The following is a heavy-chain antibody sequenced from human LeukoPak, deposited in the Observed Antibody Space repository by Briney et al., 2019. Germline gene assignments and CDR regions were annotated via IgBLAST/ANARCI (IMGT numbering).Heavy chain of an antibody. CDR1: GFTFSSYA. CDR2: ISSNGGST. Sequence: PGGSLRLSCAASGFTFSSYAMHWVRQAPGKGLEYVSAISSNGGSTYYPNSVKGRFTISRDNSKNTLYLQMGSLRAEDMAVYYCARTPPYDFWSGYRPPDYWGQGTLVIVSA. CDR3: ARTPPYDFWSGYRPPDY. D-gene: IGHD3-3*01. J-gene: IGHJ4*02. V-gene: IGHV3-64*01.